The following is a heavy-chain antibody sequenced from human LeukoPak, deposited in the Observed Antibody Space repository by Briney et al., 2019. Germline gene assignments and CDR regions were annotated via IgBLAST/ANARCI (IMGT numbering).Heavy chain of an antibody. CDR1: GLTFRNYG. Sequence: GGSLRLSCAASGLTFRNYGMHWVRQAPGKGLEWVANIKKDGSEKYYVDSVKGRFTISRDNAKNTLYLQMNSLRAEDTAVYYCARDKLTAQLGRSYYFDYWGQGTLVTVSS. CDR2: IKKDGSEK. J-gene: IGHJ4*02. D-gene: IGHD6-13*01. CDR3: ARDKLTAQLGRSYYFDY. V-gene: IGHV3-7*04.